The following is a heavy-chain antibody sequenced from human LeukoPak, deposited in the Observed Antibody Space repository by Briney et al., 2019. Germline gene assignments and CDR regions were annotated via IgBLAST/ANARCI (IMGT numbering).Heavy chain of an antibody. Sequence: GGSLRLSCAASGFTFSSYWMHWVRQAPGEGLVWVSRISGDGSSTSYADSVKGRFTISRDNARNTLYLQMNSPRAEDTAVYYCARAYYRVDYWGQGTLVTVSS. V-gene: IGHV3-74*01. J-gene: IGHJ4*02. D-gene: IGHD2/OR15-2a*01. CDR2: ISGDGSST. CDR1: GFTFSSYW. CDR3: ARAYYRVDY.